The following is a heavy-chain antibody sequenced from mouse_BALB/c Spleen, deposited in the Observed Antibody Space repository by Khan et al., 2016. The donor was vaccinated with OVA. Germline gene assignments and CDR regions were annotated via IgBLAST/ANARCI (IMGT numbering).Heavy chain of an antibody. CDR2: ITGGGTYT. CDR3: SRPPITTEVATSYGFCDV. D-gene: IGHD1-1*01. V-gene: IGHV5-9-3*01. Sequence: EVELVESGGGLVKPGGSLKLSCAASGFTFSSYAMSWVRQTPEKRLEWVATITGGGTYTYYPDSVKGRFTISRDNVNNTLYLQMSSLRSEDTALYYWSRPPITTEVATSYGFCDVWGAGTTVTVST. CDR1: GFTFSSYA. J-gene: IGHJ1*01.